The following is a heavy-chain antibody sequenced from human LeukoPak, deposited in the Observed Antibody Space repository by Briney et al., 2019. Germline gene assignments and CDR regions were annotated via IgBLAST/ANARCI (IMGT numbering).Heavy chain of an antibody. Sequence: ASVKVSCKASGYTFTGYYMHWVRQAPGQGLEWMEWIDPNSGGTNYAQKFQGRVTMTRDTSISTAYMELSRLRSDDTAVYYCARDPKIAARRGSGNWFDPWGQGTLVTVSS. CDR2: IDPNSGGT. D-gene: IGHD6-6*01. CDR1: GYTFTGYY. V-gene: IGHV1-2*02. J-gene: IGHJ5*02. CDR3: ARDPKIAARRGSGNWFDP.